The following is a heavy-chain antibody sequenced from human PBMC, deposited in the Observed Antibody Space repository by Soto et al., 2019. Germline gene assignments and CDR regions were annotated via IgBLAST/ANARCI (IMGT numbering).Heavy chain of an antibody. Sequence: EVQLLESGGGLVQPGASLRISCAASGFTFSSYAMSWVRQAPGKGLERVSVISGSDDSTYYADSVKGRFTISRDNSKNTLYLQMNSLRAEDTAVYYCAKRSSSSTIDYWGQGTLVTVSS. CDR3: AKRSSSSTIDY. CDR1: GFTFSSYA. D-gene: IGHD6-6*01. CDR2: ISGSDDST. J-gene: IGHJ4*02. V-gene: IGHV3-23*01.